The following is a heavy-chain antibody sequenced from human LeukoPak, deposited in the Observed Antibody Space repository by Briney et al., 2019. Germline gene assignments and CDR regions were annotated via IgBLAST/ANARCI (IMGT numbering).Heavy chain of an antibody. CDR2: ISADGTKK. CDR1: GFTFSRYA. V-gene: IGHV3-30-3*01. CDR3: ARDKELLSRVPRDPSFDY. D-gene: IGHD1-26*01. Sequence: PGGSLRLSCAASGFTFSRYAMHWVRQAPGKGLEWVAVISADGTKKYYAESEKGRFTISRDNSKNKVSLEMNTLRAEDTAVYYCARDKELLSRVPRDPSFDYWGQGTLVTVSS. J-gene: IGHJ4*02.